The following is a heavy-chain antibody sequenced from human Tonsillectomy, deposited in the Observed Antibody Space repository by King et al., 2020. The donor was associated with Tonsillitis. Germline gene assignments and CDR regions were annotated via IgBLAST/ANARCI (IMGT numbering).Heavy chain of an antibody. Sequence: VQLVESGGGVAQPGRSLRLSCVASGFTFRSFGIHWVRQAPGKGLEWVAVISYDGSNKYYADSVKGRFTISRDNSKNTLYLQMNSLRAEDTAVYYCAKDYYYMDVWGKGTTLTVSS. CDR2: ISYDGSNK. CDR1: GFTFRSFG. J-gene: IGHJ6*03. V-gene: IGHV3-30*18. CDR3: AKDYYYMDV.